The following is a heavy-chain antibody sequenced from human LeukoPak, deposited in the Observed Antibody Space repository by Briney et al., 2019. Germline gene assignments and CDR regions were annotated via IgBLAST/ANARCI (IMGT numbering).Heavy chain of an antibody. D-gene: IGHD1-1*01. J-gene: IGHJ4*02. CDR2: ISSSSSYT. V-gene: IGHV3-11*06. CDR1: GFTFSDYY. CDR3: ARGTGTTAYFDY. Sequence: KPGGSLRLSCAASGFTFSDYYMSWIRQAPGKGLEWVSYISSSSSYTKYGDSVKGRFTISRDNAKNSLYLQVNSLRAEDTAVYYCARGTGTTAYFDYWGQGTLVTVS.